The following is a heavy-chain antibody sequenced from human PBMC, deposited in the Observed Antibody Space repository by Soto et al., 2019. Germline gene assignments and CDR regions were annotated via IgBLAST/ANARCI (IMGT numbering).Heavy chain of an antibody. CDR1: GFTFDDHA. CDR2: ISWHSGSI. V-gene: IGHV3-9*01. CDR3: AKDASEFGDYYFDS. J-gene: IGHJ4*02. Sequence: VQLVESGGGLVQPGRSLRLSCAASGFTFDDHAMHWVRQAPGKGLEWVSMISWHSGSIGYADSVKGRFTISRDNAKNSLYLQMSSLRPEDTAFYFCAKDASEFGDYYFDSWGQGTLVTVSS. D-gene: IGHD4-17*01.